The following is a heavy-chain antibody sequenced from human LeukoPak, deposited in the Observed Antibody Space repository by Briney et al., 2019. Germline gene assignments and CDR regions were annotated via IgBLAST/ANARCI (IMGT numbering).Heavy chain of an antibody. CDR1: GYTLTELS. J-gene: IGHJ6*03. CDR2: FDPEDGET. D-gene: IGHD6-19*01. CDR3: ARRSSGWYDYYYYYMDV. Sequence: ASVKVSCKVSGYTLTELSMHWVRQAPGKGLEWMGGFDPEDGETIYAQKFQGRVTMTEDTSTDTAYMELSSLRSEDTAVYYCARRSSGWYDYYYYYMDVWGKGTTVTISS. V-gene: IGHV1-24*01.